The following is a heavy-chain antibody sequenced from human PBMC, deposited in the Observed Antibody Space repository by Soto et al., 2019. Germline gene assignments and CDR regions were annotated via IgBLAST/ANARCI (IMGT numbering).Heavy chain of an antibody. CDR2: IDPSDSQT. CDR1: GYSFAGYW. J-gene: IGHJ4*02. CDR3: ARQIYDSDTGPNFQYYLDY. V-gene: IGHV5-10-1*01. Sequence: GESLKISCKGSGYSFAGYWITWVRQKPGKGLEWMGRIDPSDSQTYYSPSFRGHVTISVTKSITTVFLQWSSLRASDTAMYYCARQIYDSDTGPNFQYYLDYWGQGTPFTVSS. D-gene: IGHD3-22*01.